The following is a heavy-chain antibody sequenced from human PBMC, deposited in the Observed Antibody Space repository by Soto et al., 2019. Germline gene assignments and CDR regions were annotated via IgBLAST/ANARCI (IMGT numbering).Heavy chain of an antibody. CDR1: GYAFSSYW. V-gene: IGHV5-51*01. CDR2: IYPGDSDT. D-gene: IGHD2-8*02. J-gene: IGHJ5*02. Sequence: GESLKISCQGSGYAFSSYWIAWVRQMPGKGLEWMGIIYPGDSDTRYSPSFQGQVTISVDKSTTTAYLQWSSLKAPDTAMYYCARGYCTATICDPWFDPWGQGTLVTVSS. CDR3: ARGYCTATICDPWFDP.